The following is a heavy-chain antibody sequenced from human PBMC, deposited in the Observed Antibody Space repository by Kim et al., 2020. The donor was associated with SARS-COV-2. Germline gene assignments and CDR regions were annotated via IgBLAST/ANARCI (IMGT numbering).Heavy chain of an antibody. Sequence: GGSLRLSCEASGFTFTNYAMSWVRQAPGKGLQWVSDISGSGGSTYYADSVQGRFTVSRDNSKNTLYLQMNSLRAEDTAVYYCAKDGEYSGNYEYFDYWGQGTLVTVSS. D-gene: IGHD1-26*01. CDR3: AKDGEYSGNYEYFDY. V-gene: IGHV3-23*01. CDR1: GFTFTNYA. CDR2: ISGSGGST. J-gene: IGHJ4*02.